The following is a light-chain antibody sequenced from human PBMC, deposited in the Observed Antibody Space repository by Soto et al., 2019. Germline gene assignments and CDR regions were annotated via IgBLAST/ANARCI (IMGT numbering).Light chain of an antibody. V-gene: IGLV2-14*03. J-gene: IGLJ2*01. CDR1: SDDIGAYNY. Sequence: QSVLTQPASVSGSPGQSITISCTGTSDDIGAYNYVSWYQQHPGEAPRLMIHDVTNRPSGVSNRFSGSKSGNTASLTISGLQAEDEADYYCSSYTSASTVIFGGGTKVTVL. CDR2: DVT. CDR3: SSYTSASTVI.